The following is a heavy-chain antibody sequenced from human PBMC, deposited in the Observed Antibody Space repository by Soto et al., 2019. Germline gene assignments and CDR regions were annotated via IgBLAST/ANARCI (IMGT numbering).Heavy chain of an antibody. CDR2: TSWDGNNK. CDR3: GSTNYNPSLKSRVTISVDTSKNQFSLKLSSVTAADTAVYYCARVRSVSPPDCSSTSCYDYYYYMDV. V-gene: IGHV3-30*04. CDR1: GFTFSGYA. D-gene: IGHD3-10*01. Sequence: GGSLRLSCVASGFTFSGYAMHWVRQPPGKGLEWVAVTSWDGNNKYYGDSVKGRFTISRDNSKNTLYLQMNSLRAEDMAVYYCGSTNYNPSLKSRVTISVDTSKNQFSLKLSSVTAADTAVYYCARVRSVSPPDCSSTSCYDYYYYMDVWGKGTTLTAP. J-gene: IGHJ6*03.